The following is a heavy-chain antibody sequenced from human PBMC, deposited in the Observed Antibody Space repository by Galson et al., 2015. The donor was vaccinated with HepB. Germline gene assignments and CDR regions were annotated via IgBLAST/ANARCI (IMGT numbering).Heavy chain of an antibody. Sequence: SVKVSCKASGYTFTSYYMHWVRQAPGQGLEWMGIINPSGGSTSYAQKFQGRVTMTRDTSTSTVYMELSSLRSEDTAVYYCARGNWNDGLDYYYYYGMDVWGQGTTVTVSS. D-gene: IGHD1-1*01. CDR3: ARGNWNDGLDYYYYYGMDV. J-gene: IGHJ6*02. V-gene: IGHV1-46*01. CDR2: INPSGGST. CDR1: GYTFTSYY.